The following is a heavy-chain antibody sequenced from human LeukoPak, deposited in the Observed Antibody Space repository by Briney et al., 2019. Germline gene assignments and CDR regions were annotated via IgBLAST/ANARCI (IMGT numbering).Heavy chain of an antibody. CDR3: ARHIIYSKKPSFDH. V-gene: IGHV4-59*01. Sequence: SETLSLTSTVSTGSINSYYWSWIRQPPGKGLEWIGHIDYSGSTNYNPSLKSRVTISVDTSKNQFSLQLGSVTAADTAVYYCARHIIYSKKPSFDHWGQGTLVTVSS. J-gene: IGHJ4*02. CDR2: IDYSGST. D-gene: IGHD4-11*01. CDR1: TGSINSYY.